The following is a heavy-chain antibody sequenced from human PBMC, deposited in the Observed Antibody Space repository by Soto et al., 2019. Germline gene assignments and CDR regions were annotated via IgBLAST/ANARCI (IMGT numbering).Heavy chain of an antibody. D-gene: IGHD3-10*01. CDR1: GGSISSSNYY. V-gene: IGHV4-39*02. CDR3: ARDSGYGSGASVNHYLDF. CDR2: IYYIGNT. J-gene: IGHJ4*01. Sequence: SETLSLTCSVSGGSISSSNYYWAWIRQPPGKGLEWIGSIYYIGNTYYNPSLKSRVTMSVDTSKNQFSLKVTSVTAEDTAVYYCARDSGYGSGASVNHYLDFWGRGTLVTVSS.